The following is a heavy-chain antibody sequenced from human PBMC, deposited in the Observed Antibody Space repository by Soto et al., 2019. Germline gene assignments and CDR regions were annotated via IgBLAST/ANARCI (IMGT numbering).Heavy chain of an antibody. V-gene: IGHV3-33*01. CDR2: IWYDGSNK. CDR3: ARAPRGVIPDHFDS. J-gene: IGHJ4*02. Sequence: QVQLVESGGGMVQPGRSLRLSCAASGFTFSSYGMHWVRQAPGKGLEWVAGIWYDGSNKYSADSGKGRFTISRDNSQNTLGLQMNGLRADDTAVYYCARAPRGVIPDHFDSWGQGTLVTVSS. D-gene: IGHD3-10*01. CDR1: GFTFSSYG.